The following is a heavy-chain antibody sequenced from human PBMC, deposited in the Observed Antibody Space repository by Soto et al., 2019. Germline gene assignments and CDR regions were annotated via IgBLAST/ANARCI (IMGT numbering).Heavy chain of an antibody. CDR2: IVVGSGNT. J-gene: IGHJ4*02. CDR3: AAAESIGNFDY. CDR1: GFTFTSSA. D-gene: IGHD1-1*01. V-gene: IGHV1-58*01. Sequence: GASVNVSCKASGFTFTSSAVQWVRQARGQRVEWIGWIVVGSGNTNYAQKFQERVTITRDMATSTAYMELSSLRSEDTAVYYCAAAESIGNFDYWGQGTLVTVSS.